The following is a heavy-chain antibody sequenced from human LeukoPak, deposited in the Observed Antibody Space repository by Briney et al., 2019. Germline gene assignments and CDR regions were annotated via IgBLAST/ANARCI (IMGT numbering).Heavy chain of an antibody. J-gene: IGHJ4*02. CDR2: IYYSGST. CDR1: GGSISSYY. V-gene: IGHV4-59*01. CDR3: ARGGASYFDLDY. D-gene: IGHD3-22*01. Sequence: SETLSPTCTVSGGSISSYYWNWIRQPPGKGLEWLGYIYYSGSTKYNPSLESRVTISVDTSKNQFSLKLNSVTAADTALYYCARGGASYFDLDYWGQGTLVTVSS.